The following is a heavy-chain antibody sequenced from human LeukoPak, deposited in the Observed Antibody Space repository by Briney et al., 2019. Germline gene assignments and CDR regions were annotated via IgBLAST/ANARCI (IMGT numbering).Heavy chain of an antibody. D-gene: IGHD5-24*01. J-gene: IGHJ4*02. V-gene: IGHV3-30*02. CDR3: AKIRDGYNWTPRDY. CDR1: GFTFSSYG. CDR2: IRYDGSNK. Sequence: PGGSLRLSCAASGFTFSSYGMHWVRQAPGKGLEWVAFIRYDGSNKYYADSVEGRFTISRDNSKNTLYLQMNSLRAEDTAVYYCAKIRDGYNWTPRDYWGQGTLVTVSS.